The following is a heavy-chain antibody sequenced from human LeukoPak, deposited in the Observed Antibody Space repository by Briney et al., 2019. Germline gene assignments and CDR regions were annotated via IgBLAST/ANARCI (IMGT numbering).Heavy chain of an antibody. D-gene: IGHD5-18*01. J-gene: IGHJ5*02. V-gene: IGHV4-59*11. CDR1: GGSISSHY. CDR3: AGYPGWFDP. Sequence: SETLSLTYTVSGGSISSHYWSWIRHPPGKGLEWIGYIYYSGSTNYNPSLKSRVTISVDPSKNQFSLKLSSVTAADTAVYYCAGYPGWFDPWGQGTLVTVSS. CDR2: IYYSGST.